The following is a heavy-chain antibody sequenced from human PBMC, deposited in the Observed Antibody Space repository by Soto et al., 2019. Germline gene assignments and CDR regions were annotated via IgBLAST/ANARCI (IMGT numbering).Heavy chain of an antibody. D-gene: IGHD3-10*01. CDR1: GGSISSGDYY. CDR3: ARDGNGSGSSQGYGMDV. J-gene: IGHJ6*02. Sequence: SETLSLTCTVSGGSISSGDYYWSWIRQPPGKGLEWIGYIYYSGSTYYNPSLKSRVTISVDTSKNQFSLKLSSVTAADTAVYYCARDGNGSGSSQGYGMDVWGQGTTVTVSS. V-gene: IGHV4-30-4*01. CDR2: IYYSGST.